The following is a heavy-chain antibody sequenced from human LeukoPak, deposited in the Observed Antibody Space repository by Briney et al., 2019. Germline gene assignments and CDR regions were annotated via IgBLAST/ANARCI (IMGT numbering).Heavy chain of an antibody. V-gene: IGHV4-59*01. CDR3: ARAYSGSYSPFDY. J-gene: IGHJ4*02. Sequence: SETLSLTCTVSGGSISSYYWSWIRQPPGKGLEWIGYIYYSGSTNYNASLKSRVTISVDTSKNQFSLKLSSVTAADTAVYYCARAYSGSYSPFDYWGQGTLVTVSS. D-gene: IGHD1-26*01. CDR1: GGSISSYY. CDR2: IYYSGST.